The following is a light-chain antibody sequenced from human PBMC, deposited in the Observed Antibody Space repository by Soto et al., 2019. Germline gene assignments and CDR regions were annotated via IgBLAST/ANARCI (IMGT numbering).Light chain of an antibody. V-gene: IGKV1-39*01. CDR3: QQSYSTPLT. Sequence: DIQMTQSPSSLSASVGDRVTITCRASQSIRRYLNWYQQKXGKAPKLLIYAASSLQSGVPSRFSGSGSGTDFTLTISSLQPEDFETYYCQQSYSTPLTFGGGTKLDIK. J-gene: IGKJ4*01. CDR1: QSIRRY. CDR2: AAS.